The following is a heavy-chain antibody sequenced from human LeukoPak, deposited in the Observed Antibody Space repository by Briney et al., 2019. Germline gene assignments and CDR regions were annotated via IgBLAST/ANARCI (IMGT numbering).Heavy chain of an antibody. CDR1: GFTFSSYW. CDR2: IKQDGSEK. J-gene: IGHJ4*02. V-gene: IGHV3-7*01. D-gene: IGHD5-18*01. Sequence: GGSLRLSCAASGFTFSSYWMSWVRQAPGKGLEWVANIKQDGSEKYYVDSVKGRFTISRDNAKNSLYLQMNNLRAEDTAVYYCAKDRGDGYSYGYYFDYWGQGTLVTVSS. CDR3: AKDRGDGYSYGYYFDY.